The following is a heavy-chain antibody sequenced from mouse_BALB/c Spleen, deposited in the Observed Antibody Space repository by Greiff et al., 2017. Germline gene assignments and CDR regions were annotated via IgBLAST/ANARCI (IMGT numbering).Heavy chain of an antibody. CDR2: INSNGGST. V-gene: IGHV5-6-3*01. D-gene: IGHD2-14*01. Sequence: EVMLVESGGGLVQPGGSLKLSCAASGFTFSSYGMSWVRQTPDKRLELVATINSNGGSTYYPDSVKGRFTISRDNAKNTLYLQMSSLKSEDTAMYYCAREVYRYDGGNFDYWGQGITLTVSS. CDR1: GFTFSSYG. J-gene: IGHJ2*01. CDR3: AREVYRYDGGNFDY.